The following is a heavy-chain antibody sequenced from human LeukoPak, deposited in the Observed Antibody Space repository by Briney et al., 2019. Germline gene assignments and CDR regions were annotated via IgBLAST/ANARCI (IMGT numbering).Heavy chain of an antibody. J-gene: IGHJ4*02. Sequence: ASVKVSCKVSGYTLTELSMHWVRQAPGKGLEWMGGFDPEDGETIYAQKLQGRVTMTEDTSTDTAYMELSSLRSEDTAVYYCATVAVDSSGYYYGRTFDYWGQGTLVTVSS. V-gene: IGHV1-24*01. CDR2: FDPEDGET. CDR3: ATVAVDSSGYYYGRTFDY. D-gene: IGHD3-22*01. CDR1: GYTLTELS.